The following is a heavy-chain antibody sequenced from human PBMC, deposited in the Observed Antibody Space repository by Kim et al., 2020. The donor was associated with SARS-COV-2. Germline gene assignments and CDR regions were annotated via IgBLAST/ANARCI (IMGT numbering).Heavy chain of an antibody. CDR2: VYYTGGT. CDR3: VVYSSSSWEYTYYYHM. J-gene: IGHJ6*03. CDR1: GGSISGSSYY. Sequence: SETLSLTCTVSGGSISGSSYYWGWNRQPPGKGLEWIGSVYYTGGTYYKSTLKSRLTISVDTSKNQFSLKLSSVTAADTSLYYCVVYSSSSWEYTYYYHM. D-gene: IGHD6-6*01. V-gene: IGHV4-39*01.